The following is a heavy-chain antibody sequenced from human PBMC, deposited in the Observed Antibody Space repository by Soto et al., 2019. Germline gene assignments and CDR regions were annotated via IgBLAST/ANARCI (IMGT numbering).Heavy chain of an antibody. J-gene: IGHJ4*02. D-gene: IGHD2-15*01. Sequence: QVQLVQSGAEVKKPGSSVKVSCKSSGGTFGSYAISWVRQAPGQGLEWMGGVIPIFGTPHYAQKFHGRVTITADIPTSTAYRELSSLKSADTAVYYCAKMRWTISLQEEDAIWGQGTLVTVSS. CDR3: AKMRWTISLQEEDAI. CDR1: GGTFGSYA. CDR2: VIPIFGTP. V-gene: IGHV1-69*06.